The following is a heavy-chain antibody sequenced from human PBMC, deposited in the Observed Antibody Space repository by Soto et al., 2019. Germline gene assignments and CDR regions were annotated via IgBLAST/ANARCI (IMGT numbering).Heavy chain of an antibody. D-gene: IGHD6-13*01. CDR2: INHSGST. Sequence: SETLSLTCAVYGGSFSGYYWSWIRQPPGKGLEWIGEINHSGSTNYNPSLKSRVTISVDTSKNQFSLKLSSVTAADTAVYYCARGFRYSSSWYVYWGQGTLVTVSS. CDR3: ARGFRYSSSWYVY. CDR1: GGSFSGYY. J-gene: IGHJ4*02. V-gene: IGHV4-34*01.